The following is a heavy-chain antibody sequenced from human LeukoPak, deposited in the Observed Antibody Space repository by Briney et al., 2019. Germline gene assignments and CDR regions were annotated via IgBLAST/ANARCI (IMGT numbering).Heavy chain of an antibody. V-gene: IGHV3-23*01. CDR1: GFTFSVYA. Sequence: LPGGSLRLSCAASGFTFSVYAMSWVRQAPGKGLEWVSAISGSGDNTYNADSVKGRFTISRDNSENTLYLQMNSLRAEDTAIYYCAKSSSYYSYAEYLQHWGQGTLVTVSS. D-gene: IGHD3-22*01. J-gene: IGHJ1*01. CDR3: AKSSSYYSYAEYLQH. CDR2: ISGSGDNT.